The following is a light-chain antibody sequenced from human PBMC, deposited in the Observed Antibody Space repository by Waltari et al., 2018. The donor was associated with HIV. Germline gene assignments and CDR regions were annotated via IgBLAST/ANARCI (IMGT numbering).Light chain of an antibody. CDR1: SDDVGGYNY. CDR2: DVN. J-gene: IGLJ2*01. CDR3: CSYAGNYMWL. Sequence: QSALTQPRSVSGSPGQSVTISCTGTSDDVGGYNYVSWYQQHPGKAPQLIIYDVNKRPSGCSDRFSGSRSGNPASLTISGLLAEDEAEYWFCSYAGNYMWLFGGGTKLAVL. V-gene: IGLV2-11*01.